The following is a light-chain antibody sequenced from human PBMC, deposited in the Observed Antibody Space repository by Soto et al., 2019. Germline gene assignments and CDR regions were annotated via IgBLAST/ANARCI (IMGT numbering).Light chain of an antibody. CDR2: GTF. V-gene: IGKV3-20*01. CDR3: QQYGSSIT. J-gene: IGKJ5*01. CDR1: QTVRNNY. Sequence: PGERATLSCRASQTVRNNYLAWYQQKPDQAPRLLIHGTFSRATGIPDRFSGSGSGTDFTLTIRRLEPEDFAVYYCQQYGSSITFGQGTRLEIK.